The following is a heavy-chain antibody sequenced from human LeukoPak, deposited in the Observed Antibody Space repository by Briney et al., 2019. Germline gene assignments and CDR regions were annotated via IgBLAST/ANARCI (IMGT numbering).Heavy chain of an antibody. J-gene: IGHJ4*02. V-gene: IGHV4-31*03. D-gene: IGHD1-7*01. CDR2: IYNSGST. CDR3: ARYTPTGTTGDS. CDR1: GSSISSGGYY. Sequence: SETLSLTCTVSGSSISSGGYYWRWIRQHPGTGLEWIGYIYNSGSTYYNPSLKSRVTISVDTSKNQFSLKLTSVTAADTAVYYCARYTPTGTTGDSWGQGTLVTVSS.